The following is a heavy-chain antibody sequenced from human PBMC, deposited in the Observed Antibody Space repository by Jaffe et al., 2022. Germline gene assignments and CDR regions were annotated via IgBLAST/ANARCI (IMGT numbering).Heavy chain of an antibody. CDR3: AKRYCSGGTCYHFDF. Sequence: QVQLVESGGGVVQPGRTLRLSCAASGFTFSSYGMNWVRQAPGKGLEWVAVISSDGSHKYYADPVKGRFTISRDNSENTLYLQMNSLRVEDTAVYYCAKRYCSGGTCYHFDFWGQGTLVTVSS. D-gene: IGHD2-15*01. J-gene: IGHJ4*02. CDR1: GFTFSSYG. CDR2: ISSDGSHK. V-gene: IGHV3-30*18.